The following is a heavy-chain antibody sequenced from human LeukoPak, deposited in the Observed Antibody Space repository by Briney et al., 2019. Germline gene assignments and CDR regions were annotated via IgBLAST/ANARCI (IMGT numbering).Heavy chain of an antibody. CDR1: GFTSNTYA. CDR2: ISSHGVNT. Sequence: SGGSLRLSCSASGFTSNTYAMHWVRQAPGEGLQYVSGISSHGVNTYYADSVKGRSTISRDNSKNTLVLQMSSLRPEDTAVYYCVKTSMTFGEVIRTDAFDIWGQGTMVIVYS. J-gene: IGHJ3*02. CDR3: VKTSMTFGEVIRTDAFDI. V-gene: IGHV3-64D*06. D-gene: IGHD3-16*01.